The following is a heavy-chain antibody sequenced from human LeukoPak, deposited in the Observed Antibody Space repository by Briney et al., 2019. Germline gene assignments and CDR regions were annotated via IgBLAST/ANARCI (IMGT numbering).Heavy chain of an antibody. CDR1: GLTFNNYA. Sequence: PGGSLRLSCAVSGLTFNNYAMSWVRQAPGKGLEWVSAISGSGGSTYYADSVKGRFTISRDNSKNTLYLQMNSLRAEDTAVYYCAKNPGGDYSYYFDYWGQGTLVTVSS. CDR3: AKNPGGDYSYYFDY. CDR2: ISGSGGST. J-gene: IGHJ4*02. D-gene: IGHD4-17*01. V-gene: IGHV3-23*01.